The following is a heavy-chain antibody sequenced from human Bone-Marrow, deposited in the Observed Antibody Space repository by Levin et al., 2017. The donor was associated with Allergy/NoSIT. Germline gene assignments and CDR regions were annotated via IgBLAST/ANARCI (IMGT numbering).Heavy chain of an antibody. D-gene: IGHD3-22*01. CDR2: IYHTGNT. V-gene: IGHV4-59*01. J-gene: IGHJ4*02. CDR3: ARGGGSSGGGGFDY. Sequence: SETLSLTCTVSGGSISNYYWSWIRQPPGKGLEWIGFIYHTGNTNYNPSLKSRVTISLDTSKNQFSLNLISVTAADTAVYHCARGGGSSGGGGFDYWGQGTLVTVSS. CDR1: GGSISNYY.